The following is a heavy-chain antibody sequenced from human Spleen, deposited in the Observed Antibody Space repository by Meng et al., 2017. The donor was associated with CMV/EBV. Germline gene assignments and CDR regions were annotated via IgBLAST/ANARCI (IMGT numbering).Heavy chain of an antibody. CDR1: GFTFRSYG. J-gene: IGHJ4*02. V-gene: IGHV3-23*01. CDR3: AKDPDLSSGHGYFDY. CDR2: LSSNGGST. D-gene: IGHD3-3*01. Sequence: GESLKISCAASGFTFRSYGMSWVRQAPGKGLEWVSGLSSNGGSTYYADSVKGRCTISRDNSKTKLNLQLKSPRAEDKDLSYCAKDPDLSSGHGYFDYWGQGTLVTVSS.